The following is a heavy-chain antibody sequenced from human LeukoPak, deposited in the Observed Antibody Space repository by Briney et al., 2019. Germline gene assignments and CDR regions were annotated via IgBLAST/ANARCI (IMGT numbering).Heavy chain of an antibody. V-gene: IGHV5-51*01. J-gene: IGHJ5*02. CDR2: TYPGDSNT. CDR3: VRSPACSSGTCYPNWFDP. Sequence: GESLKISCKGSGYSFTNNWIGWVRQLPGKGLEWMGITYPGDSNTRYSPSFQGQVTISADKSISSAYLQWSSLKASDTAMYYCVRSPACSSGTCYPNWFDPWGQGTLVTVSS. CDR1: GYSFTNNW. D-gene: IGHD2-15*01.